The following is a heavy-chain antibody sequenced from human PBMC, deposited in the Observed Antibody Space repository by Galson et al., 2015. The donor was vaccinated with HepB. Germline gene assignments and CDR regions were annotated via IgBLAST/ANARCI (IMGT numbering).Heavy chain of an antibody. D-gene: IGHD3/OR15-3a*01. V-gene: IGHV3-48*04. J-gene: IGHJ6*02. CDR2: ISSSGSTI. CDR3: ARDGGSQLYDFWSGYYNYYGMDV. CDR1: GFTFSSYS. Sequence: SLRLSCAASGFTFSSYSMNRVRQAPGKGLERVSYISSSGSTIYYADSVKGRFTISRDNAKNSLYLQMNSLRAEDTAVYYCARDGGSQLYDFWSGYYNYYGMDVWGQGTTVTVSS.